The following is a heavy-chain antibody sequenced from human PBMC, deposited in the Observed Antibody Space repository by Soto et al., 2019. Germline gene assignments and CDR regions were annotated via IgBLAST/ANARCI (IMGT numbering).Heavy chain of an antibody. D-gene: IGHD6-13*01. CDR3: ARDQGSIAAAGSNWFDP. Sequence: SETLFLTCAVSGGSISSSNWWSWVRQPPGKGLEWIGEIYHSGSTNYNPSLKSRVTISVDKSKNQFSLKLSSVTAADTAVYYCARDQGSIAAAGSNWFDPWGQGTLVTVSS. J-gene: IGHJ5*02. V-gene: IGHV4-4*02. CDR1: GGSISSSNW. CDR2: IYHSGST.